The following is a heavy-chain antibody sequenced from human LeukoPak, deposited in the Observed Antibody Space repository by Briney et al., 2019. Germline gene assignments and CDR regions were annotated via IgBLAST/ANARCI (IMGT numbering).Heavy chain of an antibody. J-gene: IGHJ6*03. CDR2: ITGNGGST. CDR1: GFTFSSYA. Sequence: GGSLRLSCAASGFTFSSYAMSWVRQAPGKGLEYVSAITGNGGSTYHAKSVTGRFSISRDNSKNTLYLQMGSLRGEDMGVYYCARGPAKYFYMDVWGRGTTVTISS. V-gene: IGHV3-64*01. CDR3: ARGPAKYFYMDV.